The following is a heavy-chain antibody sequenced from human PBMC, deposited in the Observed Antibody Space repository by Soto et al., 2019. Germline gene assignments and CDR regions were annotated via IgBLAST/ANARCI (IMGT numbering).Heavy chain of an antibody. V-gene: IGHV1-8*01. J-gene: IGHJ6*02. CDR3: ARGRIVVVTADGMDV. CDR1: GYTFTSYD. Sequence: ASVKVSCKASGYTFTSYDINWVRQATGQGLEWMGWMNPNSGNAGYAQKFQGRVTMTRNTSISTAYMELSSLRSEDTAVYYCARGRIVVVTADGMDVWGQGTTVTVSS. CDR2: MNPNSGNA. D-gene: IGHD2-21*02.